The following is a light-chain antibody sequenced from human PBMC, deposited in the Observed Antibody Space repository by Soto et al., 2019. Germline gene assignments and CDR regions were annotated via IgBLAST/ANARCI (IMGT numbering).Light chain of an antibody. CDR1: ISDVGSYDL. V-gene: IGLV2-23*01. CDR3: CSYAGSSTSWV. J-gene: IGLJ3*02. CDR2: EGS. Sequence: QSALTQPASVSGSPGQSITISCTGTISDVGSYDLVSWYQQHPGKAPKLMIYEGSKRPSGVSSRFSGSKSGNTASLIISGLQAEDEADYYCCSYAGSSTSWVFGGGTKLTVL.